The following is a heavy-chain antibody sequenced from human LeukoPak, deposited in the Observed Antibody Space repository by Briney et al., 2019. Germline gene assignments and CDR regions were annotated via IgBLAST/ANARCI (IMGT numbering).Heavy chain of an antibody. CDR2: IYTSGST. V-gene: IGHV4-4*07. Sequence: SETLSLTCTVSGGSISSYYWSWIRQPAGKGLEWIGRIYTSGSTNYNPSLKSRVTMSVDTSKNQFSLKLSSVTAADTAVYYCAREDVYSSSWYGNSAGRERRFDYWGQGTLVTVSS. CDR3: AREDVYSSSWYGNSAGRERRFDY. D-gene: IGHD6-13*01. CDR1: GGSISSYY. J-gene: IGHJ4*02.